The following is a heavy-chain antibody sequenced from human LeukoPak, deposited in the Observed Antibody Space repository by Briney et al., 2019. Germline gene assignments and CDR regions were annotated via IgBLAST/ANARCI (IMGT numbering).Heavy chain of an antibody. CDR3: VASHSSSWPFDY. J-gene: IGHJ4*02. Sequence: SQTLSLTCTVSGGSIGSGSYYWSWIRQPAGKGLEWIGRIYTSGSTNYNPSLKSRVTISVDTSKNQFSLKLTSVTAADTAVYYCVASHSSSWPFDYWGQGTLVTVSS. CDR1: GGSIGSGSYY. D-gene: IGHD6-13*01. CDR2: IYTSGST. V-gene: IGHV4-61*02.